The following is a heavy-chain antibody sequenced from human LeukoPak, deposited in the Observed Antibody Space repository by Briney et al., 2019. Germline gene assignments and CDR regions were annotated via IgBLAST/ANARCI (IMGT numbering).Heavy chain of an antibody. CDR2: INHSGST. CDR3: ARPGSRDNDAFDI. D-gene: IGHD2-21*02. V-gene: IGHV4-34*01. J-gene: IGHJ3*02. CDR1: GGSFSGYY. Sequence: SETLSLTCAVYGGSFSGYYLSWIRQPPGKGLEWIGEINHSGSTNYNPSLKRRVTISVDTSKHQFSLKLSSVTAADTAVYYCARPGSRDNDAFDIWGQGTMVTVSS.